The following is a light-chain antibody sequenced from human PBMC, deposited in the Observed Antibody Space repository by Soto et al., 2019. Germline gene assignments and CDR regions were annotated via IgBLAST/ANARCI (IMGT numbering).Light chain of an antibody. CDR3: SSYTSSSSLYV. CDR1: SSDVGGHNY. J-gene: IGLJ1*01. CDR2: EVS. Sequence: QSALTQPASVSGSSGQSITISCTGTSSDVGGHNYVSWYQQNPGKAPKLMIYEVSNRPSGVSYRFSGSRSGNTASLTISGLQAEYEADYYCSSYTSSSSLYVFGSGTKLTVL. V-gene: IGLV2-14*01.